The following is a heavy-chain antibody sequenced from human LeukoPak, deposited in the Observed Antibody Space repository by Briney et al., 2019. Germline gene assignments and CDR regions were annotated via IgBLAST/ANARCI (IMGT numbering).Heavy chain of an antibody. CDR2: IYSGGST. V-gene: IGHV3-66*01. CDR1: GFTVNSNY. Sequence: GGSLRLSCAASGFTVNSNYMSWVRQAPGKGLEWVSVIYSGGSTYYADSVKGRFTISRDNSKNTLYLQMNSLRAEDTAVYYCAREGAYDAFDIWGQGTMVTVSS. CDR3: AREGAYDAFDI. J-gene: IGHJ3*02.